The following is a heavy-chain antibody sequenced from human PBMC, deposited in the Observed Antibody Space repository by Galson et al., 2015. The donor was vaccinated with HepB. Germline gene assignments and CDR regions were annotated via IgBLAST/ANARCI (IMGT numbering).Heavy chain of an antibody. CDR1: GFTFSSYA. D-gene: IGHD6-13*01. CDR2: IKNSGGST. CDR3: AKGDSSTWFRSPFDY. V-gene: IGHV3-23*01. Sequence: SLRLSCAASGFTFSSYAMSWVRQAPGKGLEWVSGIKNSGGSTYYADSVKGRITISRDNSKNTLYLQMNSLRAEDTAVYYCAKGDSSTWFRSPFDYWGQGTLVTVSS. J-gene: IGHJ4*02.